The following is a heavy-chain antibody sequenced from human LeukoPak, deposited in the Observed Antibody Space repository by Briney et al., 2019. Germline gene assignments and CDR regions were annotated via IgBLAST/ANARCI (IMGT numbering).Heavy chain of an antibody. CDR1: GFTFGDYA. D-gene: IGHD6-6*01. CDR3: TRVRKGSSSAPPREYYYYMDV. Sequence: GGSLRLSCTASGFTFGDYAMSWVRQAPGKGLEWVGFIRSKAYGGTTEYAASVKGRFTISRDDSKSIAYLQMNSLKTEDTAVYYCTRVRKGSSSAPPREYYYYMDVWGKGTTVTVSS. CDR2: IRSKAYGGTT. V-gene: IGHV3-49*04. J-gene: IGHJ6*03.